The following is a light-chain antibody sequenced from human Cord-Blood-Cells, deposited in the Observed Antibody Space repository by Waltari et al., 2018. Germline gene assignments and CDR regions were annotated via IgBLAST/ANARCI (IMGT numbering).Light chain of an antibody. CDR1: QSISSW. J-gene: IGKJ1*01. CDR2: KAS. CDR3: QQYNSYPWT. V-gene: IGKV1-5*03. Sequence: DIQMTQSPSTLSASVGDRVTITCRDSQSISSWLACYQQKPGKAPKLLIYKASSLESGVPSTFSGRGSETEFTHTISSLQPDDFAAYYCQQYNSYPWTFGQGTKVEIK.